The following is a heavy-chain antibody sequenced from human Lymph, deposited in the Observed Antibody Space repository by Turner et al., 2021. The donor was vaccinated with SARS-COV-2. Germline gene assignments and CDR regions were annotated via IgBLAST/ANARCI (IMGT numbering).Heavy chain of an antibody. J-gene: IGHJ6*02. V-gene: IGHV1-46*01. D-gene: IGHD5-18*01. CDR3: ARDPPIQIWVDYFYYGMDV. CDR1: GSTFTSYY. Sequence: QVQLVQSGAEVQKPGASVKVSCQASGSTFTSYYMHWVRLAPGQGLEWMGIINPSGGSTTYAQKFQGRVTMTRDTSTSTVYMELSSLRSEDTAVYYCARDPPIQIWVDYFYYGMDVWGQGTTVTVSS. CDR2: INPSGGST.